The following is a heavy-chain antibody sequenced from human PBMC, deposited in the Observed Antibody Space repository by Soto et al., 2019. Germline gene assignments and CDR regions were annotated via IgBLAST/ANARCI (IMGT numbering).Heavy chain of an antibody. Sequence: GGSLRLSCAASGFTFRSYAMTWVRQAPGKGLDWVSAISGSGSSTYYADSVKGRFTISRDNSQNTLYLQMSSLRAEDTAVYYCARPYGDYVKGYFDYWGQGTLVTVSS. CDR1: GFTFRSYA. CDR3: ARPYGDYVKGYFDY. D-gene: IGHD4-17*01. J-gene: IGHJ4*02. CDR2: ISGSGSST. V-gene: IGHV3-23*01.